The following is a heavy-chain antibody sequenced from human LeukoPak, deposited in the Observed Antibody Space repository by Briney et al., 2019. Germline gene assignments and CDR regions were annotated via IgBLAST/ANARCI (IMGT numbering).Heavy chain of an antibody. CDR1: GFSFPSHS. J-gene: IGHJ5*02. D-gene: IGHD3-3*01. CDR3: ARDRGTFGVVDT. CDR2: IGTSSSTI. Sequence: GGSLRLSCAASGFSFPSHSFHWVRQSPGKGLEWVAYIGTSSSTIYQAKSVKGRFSISRDNAKNSLFLQMDSLRVEDTAVYYCARDRGTFGVVDTWGQGTLVAVSS. V-gene: IGHV3-48*04.